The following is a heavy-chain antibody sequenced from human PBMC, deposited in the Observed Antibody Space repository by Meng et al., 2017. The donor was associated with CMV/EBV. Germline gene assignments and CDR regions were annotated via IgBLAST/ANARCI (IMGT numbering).Heavy chain of an antibody. Sequence: GESLKISCAASGFTFSSYAMHWVRQAPGKGLEWVGRIKSKTDGGTTDYASPVKGRFTISRDDSKNTLYLQMNSLKTEDTAVYYCTTYFSYYFDYWGQGTLVTVSS. CDR1: GFTFSSYA. CDR2: IKSKTDGGTT. D-gene: IGHD2/OR15-2a*01. J-gene: IGHJ4*02. CDR3: TTYFSYYFDY. V-gene: IGHV3-15*01.